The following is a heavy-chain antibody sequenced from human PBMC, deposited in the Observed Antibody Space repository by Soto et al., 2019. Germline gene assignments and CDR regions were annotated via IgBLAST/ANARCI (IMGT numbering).Heavy chain of an antibody. D-gene: IGHD1-1*01. Sequence: VGSLRLSCAASGFMFSNHGMHWVRQAPGKGLEWVAVIWSDGNNRYYADSVKGRFTISRDNSKNTVYLQMSSLRVEDTAVYYCVRGDNWNDEASDYWGQGTLVTVSS. CDR1: GFMFSNHG. CDR2: IWSDGNNR. J-gene: IGHJ4*02. CDR3: VRGDNWNDEASDY. V-gene: IGHV3-33*01.